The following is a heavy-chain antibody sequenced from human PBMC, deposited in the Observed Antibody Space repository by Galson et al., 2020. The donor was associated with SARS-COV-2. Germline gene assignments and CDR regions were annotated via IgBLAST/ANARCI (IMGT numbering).Heavy chain of an antibody. D-gene: IGHD6-13*01. J-gene: IGHJ6*03. CDR3: ARDILERIAAAGPYYYDYYMDV. V-gene: IGHV1-46*01. CDR2: INPSGGST. Sequence: ASVKVSCKASGYTFTNYYMHWVRQAPGQGLEWMGIINPSGGSTSYAQKFQGRVTMTRDTYTSTVYMELSSLRSEDTAVYYCARDILERIAAAGPYYYDYYMDVWGKGTTVTVYS. CDR1: GYTFTNYY.